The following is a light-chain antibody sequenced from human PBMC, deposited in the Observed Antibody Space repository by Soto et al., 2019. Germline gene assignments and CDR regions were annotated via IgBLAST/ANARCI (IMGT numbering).Light chain of an antibody. CDR1: QSVSNNY. V-gene: IGKV3-11*01. CDR3: QQRSNWPPWT. J-gene: IGKJ1*01. Sequence: IVLTQSPGTLSLSPWERATLSCRASQSVSNNYLAWYQQKPGQAPRLLIYDASNRATGIPARFSGSGSGTDFTLTISSLEPEDFAVYYCQQRSNWPPWTFGQGTKVDIK. CDR2: DAS.